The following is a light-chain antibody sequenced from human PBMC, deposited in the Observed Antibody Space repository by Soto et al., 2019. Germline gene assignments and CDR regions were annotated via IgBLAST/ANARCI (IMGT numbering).Light chain of an antibody. Sequence: QSALTQPASVSGSPGQSITISCTGTSSDVGGYNYVSWYQQHPGKVPKLMIYEVSNRPSGVSTRFSGSKSGNTASLTISGLQAEDEADYYCSSYTSSSTYVFGTGTKRTVL. CDR1: SSDVGGYNY. CDR3: SSYTSSSTYV. V-gene: IGLV2-14*01. CDR2: EVS. J-gene: IGLJ1*01.